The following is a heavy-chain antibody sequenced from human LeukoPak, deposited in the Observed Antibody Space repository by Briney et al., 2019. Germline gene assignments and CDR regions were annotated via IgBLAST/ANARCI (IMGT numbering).Heavy chain of an antibody. CDR1: GFTFNDYG. V-gene: IGHV3-20*04. Sequence: GGSLRLSCEAYGFTFNDYGMSWVRQAPGQGPEWVSGITWNGEIIDYAASVKGRFTISRDNAKNSLYLQMNSLRAEDTAVYYCAREMSSWGQGTLVTVSS. CDR3: AREMSS. J-gene: IGHJ5*02. CDR2: ITWNGEII.